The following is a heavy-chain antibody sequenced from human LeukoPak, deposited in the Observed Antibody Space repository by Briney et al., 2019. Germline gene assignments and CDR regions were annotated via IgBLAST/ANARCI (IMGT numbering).Heavy chain of an antibody. J-gene: IGHJ4*02. Sequence: GESLKISCKGSGYSITSYWISWVRQMPGEGLEWMGRIDPSDSYTNYNPSFQGHVTISVDKSINTAYLQWSSLKASDTAIYYCARKLSPLDYWGQGTLVTVSS. CDR3: ARKLSPLDY. D-gene: IGHD5-18*01. CDR1: GYSITSYW. CDR2: IDPSDSYT. V-gene: IGHV5-10-1*01.